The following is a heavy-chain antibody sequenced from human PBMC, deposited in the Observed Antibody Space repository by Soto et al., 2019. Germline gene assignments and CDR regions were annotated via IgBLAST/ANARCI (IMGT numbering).Heavy chain of an antibody. V-gene: IGHV3-30-3*01. CDR1: GFTFSSYA. D-gene: IGHD3-10*01. CDR2: ISYDGSNK. CDR3: ARDVTTYGSGPLGFVY. Sequence: ESGGGVVQPGRSLRLSCAASGFTFSSYAMHWVRQAPGKGLEWVAVISYDGSNKYYADSVKGRFTISRDNSKNTLYLQMNSLIAEDTAVYYCARDVTTYGSGPLGFVYWGQGTLVTVSS. J-gene: IGHJ4*02.